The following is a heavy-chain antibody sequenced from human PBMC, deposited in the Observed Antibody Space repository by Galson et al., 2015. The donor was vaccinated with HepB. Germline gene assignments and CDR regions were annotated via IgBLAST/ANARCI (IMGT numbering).Heavy chain of an antibody. Sequence: SVKVSCKASGYTFTSYAMHWVRQAPGQRLEWMGWINAGNGNTKYSQKFQGRVTITRDTSASTAYMELSSLRSEDTAVYYCARHIVVVVAAPLAGAYGMDVWGQGTTVTVSS. J-gene: IGHJ6*02. D-gene: IGHD2-15*01. V-gene: IGHV1-3*01. CDR1: GYTFTSYA. CDR2: INAGNGNT. CDR3: ARHIVVVVAAPLAGAYGMDV.